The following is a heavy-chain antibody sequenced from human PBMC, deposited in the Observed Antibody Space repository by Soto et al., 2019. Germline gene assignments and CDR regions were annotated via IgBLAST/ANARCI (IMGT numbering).Heavy chain of an antibody. J-gene: IGHJ4*02. D-gene: IGHD3-3*01. CDR1: GYTFTSYG. Sequence: GASVKVSCKASGYTFTSYGISWVRQAPGQVLEWMGWISAYNGNTNYAQKLQGRVTMTTDTSTSTAYMELRSLRSDDTAVYYCARGLKRITIFGVVSGPPFDYWGQGTLVTVSS. CDR3: ARGLKRITIFGVVSGPPFDY. CDR2: ISAYNGNT. V-gene: IGHV1-18*01.